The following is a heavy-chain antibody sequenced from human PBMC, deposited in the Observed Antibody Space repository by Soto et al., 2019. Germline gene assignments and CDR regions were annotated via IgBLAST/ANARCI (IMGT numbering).Heavy chain of an antibody. Sequence: QVQLVQSGAEVKKPGSSVKVSCKASGGTFSSYTISWVRQAPGQGLEWMGRIIPILGIANYAQKFQGRVTITADKSTSTAYMELSSLRSEDTAVYYCARDLAGTTTTIGAFDIWGQGTMFTVSS. D-gene: IGHD1-1*01. CDR3: ARDLAGTTTTIGAFDI. V-gene: IGHV1-69*08. J-gene: IGHJ3*02. CDR2: IIPILGIA. CDR1: GGTFSSYT.